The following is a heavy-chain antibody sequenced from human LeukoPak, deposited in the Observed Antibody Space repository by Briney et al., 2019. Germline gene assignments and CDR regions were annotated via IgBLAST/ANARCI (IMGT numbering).Heavy chain of an antibody. CDR3: AKDLLVRYFDWLPFDY. CDR2: IYSDNT. J-gene: IGHJ4*02. V-gene: IGHV3-53*01. Sequence: PGGSLRLSCTVSGFTVSSNSMSWVRQAPGKGLEWVSFIYSDNTHYSDSVKGRFTISRDNSKNTLYLQMNSLRAEDTAVYYCAKDLLVRYFDWLPFDYWGQGTLVTVSS. D-gene: IGHD3-9*01. CDR1: GFTVSSNS.